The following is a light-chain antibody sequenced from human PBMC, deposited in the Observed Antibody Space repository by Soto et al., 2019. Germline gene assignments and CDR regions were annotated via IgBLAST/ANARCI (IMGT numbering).Light chain of an antibody. Sequence: SYELTQPPSVSVAPGKTARITCGGNNIGSKSVHWYQQKPGQAPVLVIYYDSDRPSGIPERFSGSNSGNTATLTISRVEAGDEADYYCQVWDSSSDLGVFGGGTHLTVL. CDR3: QVWDSSSDLGV. J-gene: IGLJ2*01. CDR2: YDS. V-gene: IGLV3-21*04. CDR1: NIGSKS.